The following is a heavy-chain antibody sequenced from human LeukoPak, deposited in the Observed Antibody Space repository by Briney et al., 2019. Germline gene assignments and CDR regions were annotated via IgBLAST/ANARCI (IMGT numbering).Heavy chain of an antibody. CDR3: ARSRYFDWLPRGDAFDI. J-gene: IGHJ3*02. Sequence: PGGSLRLSCATSKFTFSTYGMHWVRQAPSKGLEWVSFIRYDGSNKYYADSVKGRFTISRDNSKNTLYLQMNSLRAEDTAVYYCARSRYFDWLPRGDAFDIWGQGTMVTVSS. CDR1: KFTFSTYG. V-gene: IGHV3-30*02. CDR2: IRYDGSNK. D-gene: IGHD3-9*01.